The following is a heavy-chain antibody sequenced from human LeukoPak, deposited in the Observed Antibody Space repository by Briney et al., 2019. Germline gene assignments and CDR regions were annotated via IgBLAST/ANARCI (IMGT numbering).Heavy chain of an antibody. D-gene: IGHD2-15*01. CDR2: IYYSGST. CDR1: GGSVSSGSYY. V-gene: IGHV4-61*01. J-gene: IGHJ4*02. CDR3: ARVAKFGYCSGGSCCGSGNYFDY. Sequence: SETLSLTCTVSGGSVSSGSYYWSWIRQPPGKGLEWIGYIYYSGSTNYNPSLKSRVTISVDTSNNQFSLKLSSVTAADTAVYYCARVAKFGYCSGGSCCGSGNYFDYWGQGTLVTVSS.